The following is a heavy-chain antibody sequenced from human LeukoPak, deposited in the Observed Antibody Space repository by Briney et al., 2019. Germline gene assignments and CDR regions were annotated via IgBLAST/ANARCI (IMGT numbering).Heavy chain of an antibody. Sequence: GGSLRLSCAASGFTFSSYSMNWVRQAPGKGLEWVSSISSSSSYIYYADSVKGRFTISRDNAKNSLYLQMNSLRAEDTAVYYCAKADGYNYGSATNWGQGTLVTVSS. V-gene: IGHV3-21*01. CDR3: AKADGYNYGSATN. J-gene: IGHJ4*02. D-gene: IGHD5-18*01. CDR1: GFTFSSYS. CDR2: ISSSSSYI.